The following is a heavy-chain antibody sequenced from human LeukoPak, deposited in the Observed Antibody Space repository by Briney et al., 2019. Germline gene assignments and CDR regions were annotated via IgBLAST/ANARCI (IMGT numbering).Heavy chain of an antibody. J-gene: IGHJ1*01. CDR1: GFTFSSYS. D-gene: IGHD2-2*01. CDR2: ISSSSSYI. Sequence: GGSLRLSCAASGFTFSSYSMNWVRQAPGKGLEWVSSISSSSSYIYYADSVKGRFTISRDNAKNSLYLQMNSLRAEDTAVYYCARDGGGCSSTSCYVAEYFQHWGQGTLVTVSS. CDR3: ARDGGGCSSTSCYVAEYFQH. V-gene: IGHV3-21*01.